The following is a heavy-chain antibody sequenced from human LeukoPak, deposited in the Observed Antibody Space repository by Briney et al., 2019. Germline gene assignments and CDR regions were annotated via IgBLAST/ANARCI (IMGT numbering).Heavy chain of an antibody. CDR3: AKDRHCTSDRCLTGFDY. D-gene: IGHD2-8*02. CDR1: GFTFSSVS. Sequence: PGGSLRLSCVTSGFTFSSVSMNWVRQAPGKGLEWISYISASSSTMYYADSVKGRSTISRDNSKNTLYLQMNSLRAEDTAVYYCAKDRHCTSDRCLTGFDYWGRGTLVTVSS. V-gene: IGHV3-48*01. J-gene: IGHJ4*02. CDR2: ISASSSTM.